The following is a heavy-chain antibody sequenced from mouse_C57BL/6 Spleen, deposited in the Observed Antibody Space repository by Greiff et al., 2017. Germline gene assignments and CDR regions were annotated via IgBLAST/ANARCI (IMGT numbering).Heavy chain of an antibody. Sequence: VQLQQSGAELVRPGASVTRSCKASGYTFTDYEMHWVKQTPVHGLEWIGAIDPETGGTAYNQKFKGKAILTADKSSSTAYMELRSLTSEDSAVYYCKLRGWFAYWGQGTLVTVSA. CDR3: KLRGWFAY. CDR2: IDPETGGT. J-gene: IGHJ3*01. D-gene: IGHD1-1*01. CDR1: GYTFTDYE. V-gene: IGHV1-15*01.